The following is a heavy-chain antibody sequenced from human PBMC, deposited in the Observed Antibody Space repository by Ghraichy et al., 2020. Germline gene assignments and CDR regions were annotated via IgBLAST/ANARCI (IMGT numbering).Heavy chain of an antibody. CDR1: AFTFSNYG. V-gene: IGHV3-23*01. CDR2: NTYTGGGT. D-gene: IGHD3-22*01. CDR3: ASGSHLNYYDSSGFET. Sequence: GGSLRLSCAASAFTFSNYGMNWVRQAPGKGLEWVSGNTYTGGGTYYADSVKGRFTISRDNPKNTLDLQMNSLRAEDTAVYYCASGSHLNYYDSSGFETWGQGTLVTVSS. J-gene: IGHJ5*02.